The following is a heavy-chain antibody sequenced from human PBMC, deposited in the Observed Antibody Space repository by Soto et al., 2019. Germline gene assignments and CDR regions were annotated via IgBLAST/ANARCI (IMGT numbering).Heavy chain of an antibody. D-gene: IGHD6-19*01. Sequence: GGSLRLSCAASGFTFSGSAMHWVRQASGKGLEWVGRIRSKANSYATAYAASVKGRFTISRDDSKNTAYLQMNSLKTEDTAVYYCTRASGYSSGTYYYYYGMDVWGQGTTVTVSS. V-gene: IGHV3-73*01. CDR1: GFTFSGSA. J-gene: IGHJ6*02. CDR3: TRASGYSSGTYYYYYGMDV. CDR2: IRSKANSYAT.